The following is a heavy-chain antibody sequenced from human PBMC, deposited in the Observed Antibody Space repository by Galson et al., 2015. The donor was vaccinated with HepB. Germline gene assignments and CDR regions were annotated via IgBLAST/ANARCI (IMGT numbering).Heavy chain of an antibody. Sequence: ETLSLTCTVSGGSIGSSYWSWIRQPPGKGLEWIGYIYSSGSTNTNPSLGSRVTISVDRSKKQISLKLTSMTAADTAVYYCARHETLRYFDAWGQGTLVTVSS. D-gene: IGHD3-9*01. CDR2: IYSSGST. CDR3: ARHETLRYFDA. J-gene: IGHJ5*02. V-gene: IGHV4-59*08. CDR1: GGSIGSSY.